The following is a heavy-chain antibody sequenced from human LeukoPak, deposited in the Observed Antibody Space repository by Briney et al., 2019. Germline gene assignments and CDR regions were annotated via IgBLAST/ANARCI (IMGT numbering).Heavy chain of an antibody. CDR1: GGSISSSGYY. J-gene: IGHJ3*02. D-gene: IGHD2-2*01. CDR2: IYYSGST. CDR3: ASPIKDCSSTSCHDAFDI. V-gene: IGHV4-39*01. Sequence: PSETLSLTCTVSGGSISSSGYYWGWIRQPPGKGLEWIGSIYYSGSTYYNPSLKSRVTISVDTSKNQFSLKLSSVTAADTAVYYCASPIKDCSSTSCHDAFDIWGQGTMVTVSS.